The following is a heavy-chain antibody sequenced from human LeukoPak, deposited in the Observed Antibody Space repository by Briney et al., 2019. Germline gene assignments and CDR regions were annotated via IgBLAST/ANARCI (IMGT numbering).Heavy chain of an antibody. V-gene: IGHV3-30-3*01. D-gene: IGHD3-3*01. J-gene: IGHJ6*02. Sequence: GGSLRLSCAASGFTFSSYAMHWVRQAPGKGLEWVAVISYDGSNKYYADSVKGRFTISRDNSKNTLYLQMNSLRAEDTAVYYCARDLDRIMIFGVVNYGMDVWGQGTTVTVSS. CDR2: ISYDGSNK. CDR3: ARDLDRIMIFGVVNYGMDV. CDR1: GFTFSSYA.